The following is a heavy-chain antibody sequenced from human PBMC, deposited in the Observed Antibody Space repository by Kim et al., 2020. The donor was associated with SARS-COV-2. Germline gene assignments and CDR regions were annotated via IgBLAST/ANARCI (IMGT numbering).Heavy chain of an antibody. CDR3: AVEYHGGAFDY. J-gene: IGHJ4*02. V-gene: IGHV3-11*05. CDR1: GFTFSDYY. Sequence: GGSLRLSWAASGFTFSDYYMSWIRQAPGKGLEWVSYISSSSTYTHYADSVKGRFTISRDNARNSLNLQMNSLRAEDTAVYYCAVEYHGGAFDYWGQGTLVTVSS. CDR2: ISSSSTYT. D-gene: IGHD1-26*01.